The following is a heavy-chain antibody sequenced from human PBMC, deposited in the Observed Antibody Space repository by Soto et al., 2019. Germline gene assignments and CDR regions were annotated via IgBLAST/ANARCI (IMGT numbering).Heavy chain of an antibody. CDR2: NYYSGST. Sequence: PSETLSLTCTVSGGSISSYYWSWIRQPPGKGLEWIGYNYYSGSTNYNPSLKSRVPMTVDKSKNQFSLKLSSVTAADTAVYYCARVDTRVAGPSGNYYYYGMDVWGQGTTVTVSS. CDR3: ARVDTRVAGPSGNYYYYGMDV. CDR1: GGSISSYY. V-gene: IGHV4-59*01. J-gene: IGHJ6*02. D-gene: IGHD6-19*01.